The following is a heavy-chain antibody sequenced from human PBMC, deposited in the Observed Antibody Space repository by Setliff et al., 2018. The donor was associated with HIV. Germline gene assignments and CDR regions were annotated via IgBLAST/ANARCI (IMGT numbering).Heavy chain of an antibody. CDR1: GFTFSDHY. J-gene: IGHJ4*02. CDR3: ARGSTVGTAFGY. CDR2: TRNEANSYTT. Sequence: PGGSLRLSCAASGFTFSDHYMDWVRQAPGKGLEWVGRTRNEANSYTTEYAASVKGRFTISRDDSKNSLYLQMNSLKTEDTAVYYCARGSTVGTAFGYWGQGTLVTVSS. V-gene: IGHV3-72*01. D-gene: IGHD4-17*01.